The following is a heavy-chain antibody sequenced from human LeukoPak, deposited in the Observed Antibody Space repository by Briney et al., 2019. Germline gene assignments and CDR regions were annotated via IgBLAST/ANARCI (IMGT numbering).Heavy chain of an antibody. CDR1: GGSISSGGYY. J-gene: IGHJ4*02. CDR3: ARVTAGDYEDY. Sequence: SETLSLTCTVSGGSISSGGYYWSWICQHPGKGLEWIGYIYYSGSTYYNPSLKSRVTISVDTSKNQFSLKLSSVTAADTAVYYCARVTAGDYEDYWGQGTLVTVSS. V-gene: IGHV4-31*03. D-gene: IGHD4-17*01. CDR2: IYYSGST.